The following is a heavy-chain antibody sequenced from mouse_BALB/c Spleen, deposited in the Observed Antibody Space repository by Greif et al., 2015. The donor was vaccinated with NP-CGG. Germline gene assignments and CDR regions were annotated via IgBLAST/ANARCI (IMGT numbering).Heavy chain of an antibody. CDR1: GFTFSSFG. CDR3: ARQLGRAYYFDY. V-gene: IGHV5-17*02. Sequence: EVKLVESGGGLVQPGGSRKLSCAASGFTFSSFGMHWVRQASEKGLEWVAYISSGSSTIYYADTVKGRFTISRDNPKNTLFLQMTSLRSEDTAMYYCARQLGRAYYFDYWGQGTTPTVSS. J-gene: IGHJ2*01. D-gene: IGHD4-1*02. CDR2: ISSGSSTI.